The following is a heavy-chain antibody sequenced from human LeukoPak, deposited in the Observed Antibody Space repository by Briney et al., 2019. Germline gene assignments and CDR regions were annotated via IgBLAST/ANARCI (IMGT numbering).Heavy chain of an antibody. CDR1: GFTFITYG. J-gene: IGHJ4*02. CDR2: ISYDGSNK. D-gene: IGHD3-16*01. Sequence: PGGSLRLSCTASGFTFITYGMHWVRPAPGKGLEWVAVISYDGSNKYYADSVKGRFTISRDNSKNTLYLQMNSLRAEDTAVYYCASNRLSGYDPSPFDYWGQGTLVTVSS. CDR3: ASNRLSGYDPSPFDY. V-gene: IGHV3-30*03.